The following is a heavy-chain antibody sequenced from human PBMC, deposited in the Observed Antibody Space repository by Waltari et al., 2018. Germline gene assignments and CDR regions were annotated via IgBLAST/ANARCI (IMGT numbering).Heavy chain of an antibody. CDR1: GFTFSSYW. Sequence: EVQLVESGGGLVQPGGSLRLSCAASGFTFSSYWTRWVRQAPGKGLEWVANIKQDGSEKYYVDSVKGRFTISRDNAKNSLYLQMNSLRAEDTAVYYCARAGPSFDYWGQGTLVTVSS. CDR2: IKQDGSEK. J-gene: IGHJ4*02. CDR3: ARAGPSFDY. V-gene: IGHV3-7*01.